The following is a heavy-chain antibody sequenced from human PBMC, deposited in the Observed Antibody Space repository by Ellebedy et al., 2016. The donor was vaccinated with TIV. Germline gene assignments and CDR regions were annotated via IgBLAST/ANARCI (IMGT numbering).Heavy chain of an antibody. CDR3: ARLASGRSGGSCYSDYFDY. V-gene: IGHV1-69*06. CDR1: GGTFSSYA. Sequence: SVKVSXXASGGTFSSYAISWVRQAPGQGLEWMGGIIPIFGTANYAQKFQGRVTITADKSTSTAYMELSSLRSEDTAVYYCARLASGRSGGSCYSDYFDYWGQGTLVTVSS. CDR2: IIPIFGTA. D-gene: IGHD2-15*01. J-gene: IGHJ4*02.